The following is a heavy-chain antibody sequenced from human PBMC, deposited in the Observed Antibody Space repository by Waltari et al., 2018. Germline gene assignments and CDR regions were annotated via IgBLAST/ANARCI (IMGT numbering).Heavy chain of an antibody. J-gene: IGHJ2*01. CDR3: ARQDYYYVKGYFDL. CDR2: IFYSGAT. Sequence: QLPLQESGPGLVKPSETVSPTCTVSGGSISRVASYWGWVRQPPGKGLEFIASIFYSGATYYNPSLESRVTISVDTSKNQFSLELTSVTDADTAVYYCARQDYYYVKGYFDLWGRGTLVTVSS. CDR1: GGSISRVASY. D-gene: IGHD3-22*01. V-gene: IGHV4-39*01.